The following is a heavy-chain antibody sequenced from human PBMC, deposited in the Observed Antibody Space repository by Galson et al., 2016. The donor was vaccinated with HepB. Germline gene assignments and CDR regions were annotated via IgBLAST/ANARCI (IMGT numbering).Heavy chain of an antibody. V-gene: IGHV3-23*01. Sequence: SLRLSCAASGFKFSAYPMSWVRQAPGKGLQWVSGLGGTGDSAKYADSVKGRFTTSRDNSKNMLYLHMNSLRVEDTAVDHCVLARRDNPHAAPRGWYSGMDVGGHGTTVTVSS. J-gene: IGHJ6*02. CDR1: GFKFSAYP. D-gene: IGHD6-19*01. CDR3: VLARRDNPHAAPRGWYSGMDV. CDR2: LGGTGDSA.